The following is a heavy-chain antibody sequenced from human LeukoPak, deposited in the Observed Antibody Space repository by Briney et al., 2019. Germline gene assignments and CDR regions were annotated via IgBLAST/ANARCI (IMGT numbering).Heavy chain of an antibody. CDR3: THRRELYDYGGHGFEH. CDR2: IYYNGDK. V-gene: IGHV2-5*01. Sequence: SGPTLVKPTQPLTLTCTFSGFSLTTSGVGVGWIRQPPGKALEWLASIYYNGDKRFSTSLRIRLTITKDTSKNQVVLTMTNMDPVDTATYYCTHRRELYDYGGHGFEHWGQGTLVTVSS. CDR1: GFSLTTSGVG. D-gene: IGHD4/OR15-4a*01. J-gene: IGHJ4*02.